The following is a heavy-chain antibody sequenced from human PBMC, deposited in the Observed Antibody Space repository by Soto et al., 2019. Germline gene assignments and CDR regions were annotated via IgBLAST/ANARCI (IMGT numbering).Heavy chain of an antibody. CDR2: ISYDGSNK. D-gene: IGHD1-26*01. V-gene: IGHV3-30*18. J-gene: IGHJ2*01. CDR1: GFTFSSYG. CDR3: AKDSQKWERRGWYFDL. Sequence: QVQLVESGGSVVQPGRSLRLSCAASGFTFSSYGMHWVRQPPGKGLEWVALISYDGSNKYYADSVKGRFTISRDNSKNTLYLQMYSLRAEDTAVYYCAKDSQKWERRGWYFDLWGRGTLVTVSS.